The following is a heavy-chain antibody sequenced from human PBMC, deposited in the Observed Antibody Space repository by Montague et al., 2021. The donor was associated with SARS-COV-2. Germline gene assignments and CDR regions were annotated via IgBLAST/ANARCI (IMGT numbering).Heavy chain of an antibody. D-gene: IGHD6-13*01. Sequence: SLRLSCAASGFTFSSYEMNWVRQAPGKGLEWVSYISSSGSTIYYADSVKGRFTISRDNAKNSLYLQMNSLRAEDTAVYYCAREIAAAGTWDYFGYWGQGTLVTVSS. J-gene: IGHJ4*02. CDR1: GFTFSSYE. CDR3: AREIAAAGTWDYFGY. CDR2: ISSSGSTI. V-gene: IGHV3-48*03.